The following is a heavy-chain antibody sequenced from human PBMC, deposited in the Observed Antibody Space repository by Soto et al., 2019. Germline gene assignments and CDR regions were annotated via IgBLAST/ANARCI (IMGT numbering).Heavy chain of an antibody. CDR3: ARDSRNYLNWFDP. CDR1: GFTFSSYS. V-gene: IGHV3-48*02. D-gene: IGHD4-4*01. Sequence: EVQLVESGGGLVQPGGSLRLSCAASGFTFSSYSMNWVRQAPGKGLEWVSYISSSSSTIYYADSVKGRFTISRDNAKNSPSLQMNSLRDEDTAVYYCARDSRNYLNWFDPWGQGTLVTVSS. CDR2: ISSSSSTI. J-gene: IGHJ5*02.